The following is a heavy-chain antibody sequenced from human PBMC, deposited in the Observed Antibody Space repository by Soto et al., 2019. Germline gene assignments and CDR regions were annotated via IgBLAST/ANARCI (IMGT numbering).Heavy chain of an antibody. D-gene: IGHD3-3*01. CDR2: INHSGST. Sequence: PLETLCLTCGVDGGSFGGYYGSWIRQLPGKGLEWIGEINHSGSTNYNPSLKSRVTISVDTSKNQFSLKLSSVTAADTAVYYCARFLSASNIFDYWGQGTLVTVSS. V-gene: IGHV4-34*01. CDR3: ARFLSASNIFDY. J-gene: IGHJ4*02. CDR1: GGSFGGYY.